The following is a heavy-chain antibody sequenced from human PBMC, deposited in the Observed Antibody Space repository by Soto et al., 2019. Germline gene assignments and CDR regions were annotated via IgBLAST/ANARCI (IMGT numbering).Heavy chain of an antibody. D-gene: IGHD3-16*01. CDR3: AMVDLYVTPTPQDV. J-gene: IGHJ6*02. V-gene: IGHV1-18*01. Sequence: QVQLEQSGDEVKKPGASVKVSCKASGYIFVNYGIAWVRQAPGQGLEWLGWISPYTGNTYYATKVQGRLTLTTDTSTSTAIMDLGSLKSGDPAVYYCAMVDLYVTPTPQDVWGQGTTVAVSS. CDR2: ISPYTGNT. CDR1: GYIFVNYG.